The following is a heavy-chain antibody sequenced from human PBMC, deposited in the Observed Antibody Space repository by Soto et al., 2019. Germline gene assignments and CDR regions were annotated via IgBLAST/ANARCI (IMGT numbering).Heavy chain of an antibody. Sequence: WSLRLSCAASVFTFSTYAMSWVRQAPGKGLEWVSAISASGYETFYADSVKGRFTISRDNSINMLYLQMNSLRTEDTAVYYCAHPRGYGVFDAYDIWGQGAMVTVSS. D-gene: IGHD4-17*01. CDR3: AHPRGYGVFDAYDI. CDR1: VFTFSTYA. V-gene: IGHV3-23*01. CDR2: ISASGYET. J-gene: IGHJ3*02.